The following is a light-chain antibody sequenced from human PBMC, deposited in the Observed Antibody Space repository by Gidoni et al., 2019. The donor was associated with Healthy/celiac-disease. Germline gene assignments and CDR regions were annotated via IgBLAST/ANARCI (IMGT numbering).Light chain of an antibody. CDR1: QCLQHSNGYNY. CDR2: LGS. CDR3: MQVLQTPHT. Sequence: IVLTQSPLSLPVTPGEPAAIACRSSQCLQHSNGYNYLDWYLQKPGQSPQLLIYLGSNRASGVPDRFSGSGSGTDFTLKLSRVEAENVGVYYCMQVLQTPHTFGGGTKVEIK. J-gene: IGKJ4*01. V-gene: IGKV2-28*01.